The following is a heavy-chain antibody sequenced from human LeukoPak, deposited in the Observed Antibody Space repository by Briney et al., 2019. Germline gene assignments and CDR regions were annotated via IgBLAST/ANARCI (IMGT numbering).Heavy chain of an antibody. CDR2: IIPLIGTA. CDR1: GGTLPTYA. Sequence: SVKVSCKSSGGTLPTYAITWVRQAPGQGLEWMGGIIPLIGTANYAQKFHGRITITPDESTSTVYMDLSSLTSEDTAVYYCARIYTTEGSEWLRGAFDIWGQGTMVTVSS. J-gene: IGHJ3*02. D-gene: IGHD3-3*01. V-gene: IGHV1-69*13. CDR3: ARIYTTEGSEWLRGAFDI.